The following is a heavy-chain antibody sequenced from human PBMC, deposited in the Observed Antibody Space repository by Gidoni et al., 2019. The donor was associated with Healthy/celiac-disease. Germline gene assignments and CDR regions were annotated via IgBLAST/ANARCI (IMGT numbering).Heavy chain of an antibody. D-gene: IGHD2-2*01. J-gene: IGHJ4*02. CDR1: GVSISSYY. CDR2: IYTSGST. Sequence: QVQLQESGPGLVKPSETLSLTCTVSGVSISSYYWSWIRQPAGKGLEWIGRIYTSGSTNYNPSLKSRVTMSVDTSKNQFSLKLSSVTAADTAVFYCARDWGYCSSTSCSGNYYFDYWGQGTLVTVSS. CDR3: ARDWGYCSSTSCSGNYYFDY. V-gene: IGHV4-4*07.